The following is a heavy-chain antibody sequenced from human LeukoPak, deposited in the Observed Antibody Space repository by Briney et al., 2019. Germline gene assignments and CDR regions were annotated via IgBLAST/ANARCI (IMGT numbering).Heavy chain of an antibody. J-gene: IGHJ4*02. CDR1: GFIFSGYW. CDR3: AKDNRRHYTSGPNPDSLH. CDR2: IKQDGSET. Sequence: GGSLRLSCAASGFIFSGYWMSWVRQVPRKGLEWVANIKQDGSETYYVDSVKGRFTISRDNAKNPLYLQMNSLRVEDTAFYYCAKDNRRHYTSGPNPDSLHWGQGALVTVSS. D-gene: IGHD6-19*01. V-gene: IGHV3-7*03.